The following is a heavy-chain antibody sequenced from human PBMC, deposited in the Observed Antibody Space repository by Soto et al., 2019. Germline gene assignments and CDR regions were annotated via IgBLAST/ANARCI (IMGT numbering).Heavy chain of an antibody. CDR3: ARRVTARESGGNVLFDY. Sequence: SETLSLTCTVSGGSIRNYYWSWIRQPPGKGLEWIAYIYHTGSTYTNPSLESRVTMSIDTSKNQFSLKLTSVTAADTALYFCARRVTARESGGNVLFDYWGHGALVTVSS. CDR1: GGSIRNYY. J-gene: IGHJ4*01. V-gene: IGHV4-59*01. D-gene: IGHD2-8*02. CDR2: IYHTGST.